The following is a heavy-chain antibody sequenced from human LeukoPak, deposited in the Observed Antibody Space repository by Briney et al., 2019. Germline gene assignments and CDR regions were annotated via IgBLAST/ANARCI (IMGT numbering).Heavy chain of an antibody. D-gene: IGHD6-13*01. CDR1: GGSINIHSYY. CDR3: ARLFSSSWYRGAFDL. CDR2: IYYSGNT. J-gene: IGHJ3*01. V-gene: IGHV4-39*01. Sequence: SETLSLTCTVSGGSINIHSYYCCWFRQPPGKGLDWIGTIYYSGNTYYNPSLKSRVTISVDTSKNQFSLKLSSVTAADTAVYYCARLFSSSWYRGAFDLWGQGTMVTVSS.